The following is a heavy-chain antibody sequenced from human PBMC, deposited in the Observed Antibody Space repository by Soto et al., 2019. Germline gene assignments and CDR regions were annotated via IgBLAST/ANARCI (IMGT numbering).Heavy chain of an antibody. CDR3: ARDRCTNGVCYRHYWLDP. D-gene: IGHD2-8*01. CDR2: IIPIFGTA. J-gene: IGHJ5*02. V-gene: IGHV1-69*01. CDR1: GGTFSSYA. Sequence: QVQLVQSGAEVKKPGSSVKVSCKASGGTFSSYAISWVRQAPGQGLEWMGGIIPIFGTANYAQKFQGRVTITADESTSTAYMELSSLRSEDTAVYYCARDRCTNGVCYRHYWLDPWGQGTLVTVSS.